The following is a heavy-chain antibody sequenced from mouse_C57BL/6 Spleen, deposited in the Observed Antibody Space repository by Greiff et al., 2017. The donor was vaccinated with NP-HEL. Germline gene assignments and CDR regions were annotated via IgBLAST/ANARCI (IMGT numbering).Heavy chain of an antibody. CDR3: ARGGIDITTVPWFAY. CDR2: INPNNGGT. V-gene: IGHV1-18*01. Sequence: VQLQQSGPELVKPGASVKIPCKASGYTFTDYNMDWVKQSHGKSLEWIGDINPNNGGTIYNQKFKGKATLTVDKSSSTAYMELRSLTSEDTAVYYGARGGIDITTVPWFAYWGQGTLVTVSA. J-gene: IGHJ3*01. CDR1: GYTFTDYN. D-gene: IGHD1-2*01.